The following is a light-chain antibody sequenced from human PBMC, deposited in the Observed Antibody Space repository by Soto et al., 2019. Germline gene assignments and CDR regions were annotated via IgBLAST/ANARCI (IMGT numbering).Light chain of an antibody. CDR2: DAS. CDR3: QERNNWPPTWT. Sequence: EIVLTQSPATLSLSPGERATLSCRASQSVSSYLAWYQQKPGQAPRLLIHDASNRATGIPARFSGSGSGTDFTLTISSLEPEDFAVYYCQERNNWPPTWTFGQGTKVEIK. J-gene: IGKJ1*01. CDR1: QSVSSY. V-gene: IGKV3-11*01.